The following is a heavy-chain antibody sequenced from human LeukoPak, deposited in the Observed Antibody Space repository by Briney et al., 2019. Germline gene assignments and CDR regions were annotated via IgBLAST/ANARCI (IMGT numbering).Heavy chain of an antibody. Sequence: ASVKVSCKASGGTFSSYAISWVRQAPGQGLEWMGGIIPIFGTANYAQKFQGRVTITTDESTSTAYMELSSLRSEDTAVYYCARDSVLRYFDWLVLSRGKPTAFDIWGQGTMVTVPS. CDR2: IIPIFGTA. J-gene: IGHJ3*02. CDR1: GGTFSSYA. V-gene: IGHV1-69*05. D-gene: IGHD3-9*01. CDR3: ARDSVLRYFDWLVLSRGKPTAFDI.